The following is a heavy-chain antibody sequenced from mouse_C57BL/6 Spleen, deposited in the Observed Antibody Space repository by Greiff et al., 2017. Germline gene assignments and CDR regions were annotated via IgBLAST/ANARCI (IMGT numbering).Heavy chain of an antibody. V-gene: IGHV2-2*01. CDR2: IWSGGST. D-gene: IGHD1-1*01. CDR1: GFSLTSYG. Sequence: QVQLQQSGPGLVQPSQSLSITCTVSGFSLTSYGVHWVRQSPGKGLEWLGVIWSGGSTDSNAAFISRLSISKDNSKSQVFIKMNSLQADDTAIYYCARNYYGSSYPYFDYCVQGTTLTVSS. CDR3: ARNYYGSSYPYFDY. J-gene: IGHJ2*01.